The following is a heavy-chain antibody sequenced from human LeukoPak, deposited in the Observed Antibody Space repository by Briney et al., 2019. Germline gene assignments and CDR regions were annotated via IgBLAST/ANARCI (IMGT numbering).Heavy chain of an antibody. CDR3: ARDETWIQPSSS. CDR1: GFTFSSCS. D-gene: IGHD5-18*01. CDR2: ISSSSNYI. J-gene: IGHJ5*02. V-gene: IGHV3-21*01. Sequence: GGSLRLSCAASGFTFSSCSMNWVRQAPGEGLEWGSSISSSSNYIYYADSVKGPFTISRDNAKNSLYLQMNSLRAEDTAVYYCARDETWIQPSSSWGQGTLVTVSS.